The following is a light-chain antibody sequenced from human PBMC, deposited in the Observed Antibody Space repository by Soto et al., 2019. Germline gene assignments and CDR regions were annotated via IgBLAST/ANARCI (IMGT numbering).Light chain of an antibody. CDR1: QSLLHYNGDTY. Sequence: EIVLTQPPLSSPVTLGQPASISCRSSQSLLHYNGDTYLSWLQQRPGQPPSLLIYKISNRFSGVTDRFSGSGAGTEFTLNISRVEAEDVGLYYCMQATQPPYTFGQGTKLEIK. CDR2: KIS. V-gene: IGKV2-24*01. CDR3: MQATQPPYT. J-gene: IGKJ2*01.